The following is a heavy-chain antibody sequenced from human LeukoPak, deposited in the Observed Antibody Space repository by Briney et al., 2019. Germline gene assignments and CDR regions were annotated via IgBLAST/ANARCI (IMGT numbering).Heavy chain of an antibody. CDR1: GFTFSSNA. V-gene: IGHV3-23*01. CDR3: AKETYGGNSAFFDY. D-gene: IGHD4-23*01. Sequence: GGSLRLSCAASGFTFSSNAMSWVRQAPGKGLEWVSAISGRSDGKYYPDSVKGRFTISRDNSKNTLYLQMNSLRAEDTAIYYCAKETYGGNSAFFDYWGQGTLVTVSS. J-gene: IGHJ4*02. CDR2: ISGRSDGK.